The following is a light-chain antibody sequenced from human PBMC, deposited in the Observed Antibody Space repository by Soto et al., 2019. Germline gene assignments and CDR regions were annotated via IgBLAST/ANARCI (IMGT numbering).Light chain of an antibody. J-gene: IGKJ1*01. Sequence: EIVLTQSPGTLSLSPGERATLSCRASQSVSSSYLAWYQQKPGQAPRLLLYGVSSRATGIPDRFSGSGSGTDFTLTITRLEPEDFAVYYCQQYGSSRTFGQGTKVEIK. V-gene: IGKV3-20*01. CDR2: GVS. CDR1: QSVSSSY. CDR3: QQYGSSRT.